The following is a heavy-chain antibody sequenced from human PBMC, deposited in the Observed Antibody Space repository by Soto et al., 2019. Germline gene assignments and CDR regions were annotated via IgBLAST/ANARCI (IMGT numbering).Heavy chain of an antibody. CDR2: ISYDGNTE. CDR1: GFTFSSYG. J-gene: IGHJ4*02. CDR3: AKDRMGGYGDYPAGFDF. V-gene: IGHV3-30*18. D-gene: IGHD4-17*01. Sequence: PEGSLRLSCAASGFTFSSYGMHWVRQAPGKGLEWVAVISYDGNTEYYADSVKGRFRSHDGSNKYYADSVKGRFTISRDNSKNTLYLQMNSLRAEDTGVYYCAKDRMGGYGDYPAGFDFWGQGTLVTVSS.